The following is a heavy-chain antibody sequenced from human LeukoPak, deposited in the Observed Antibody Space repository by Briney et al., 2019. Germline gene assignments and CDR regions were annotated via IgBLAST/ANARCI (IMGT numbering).Heavy chain of an antibody. V-gene: IGHV3-23*01. Sequence: GGSLRLSCSTSGFTFRNFAMSWVRQAPGKGLEWVSSIGGGDTHYADSVEGRFTISRDGSRSTVDLQMSSLRAEDTAVYYCAKDRQSFNSMYDYFDSWGQGTLVTVSS. D-gene: IGHD2-8*01. J-gene: IGHJ4*02. CDR1: GFTFRNFA. CDR3: AKDRQSFNSMYDYFDS. CDR2: IGGGDT.